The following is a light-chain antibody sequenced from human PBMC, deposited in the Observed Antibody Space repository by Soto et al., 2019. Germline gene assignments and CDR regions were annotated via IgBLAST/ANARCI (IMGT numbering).Light chain of an antibody. CDR2: NTN. CDR3: VLYMGSGIWV. CDR1: SGSVSANYY. V-gene: IGLV8-61*01. J-gene: IGLJ3*02. Sequence: QTVVTQEASLSVSPGTTVTLTCGLRSGSVSANYYPSWYQQTPGQAPRTLIYNTNTRSSGVPDRFSGSILGNKAALTITGAQADDESYYYCVLYMGSGIWVFGGGTKLTVL.